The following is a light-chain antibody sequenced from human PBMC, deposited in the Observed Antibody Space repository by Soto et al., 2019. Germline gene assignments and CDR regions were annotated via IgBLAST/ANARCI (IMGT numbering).Light chain of an antibody. CDR2: DAS. Sequence: EILLSQSPGVLSLSPGQRATLTCRASQSVKTSLAWYQQKPGQPPMLLIYDASNRATGIPARFSGSGSGTDFSLTISGLEPEDVAVYFCQQRSNWPPVTFGGGTKVQI. J-gene: IGKJ4*01. CDR1: QSVKTS. CDR3: QQRSNWPPVT. V-gene: IGKV3-11*01.